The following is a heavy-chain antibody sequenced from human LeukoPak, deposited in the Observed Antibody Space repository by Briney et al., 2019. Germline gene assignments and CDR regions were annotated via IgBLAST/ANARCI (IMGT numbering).Heavy chain of an antibody. CDR3: AKNGIAVAGTLTYYYYYMDV. J-gene: IGHJ6*03. D-gene: IGHD6-19*01. Sequence: GGSLRLSCAASGFTFSNAWMSWVRQAPGKGLEWASAISGSGGSTYYADSVKGRFTISRDNSKNTLYLQMNSLRAEDTAVYYCAKNGIAVAGTLTYYYYYMDVWGKGTTVTVSS. V-gene: IGHV3-23*01. CDR1: GFTFSNAW. CDR2: ISGSGGST.